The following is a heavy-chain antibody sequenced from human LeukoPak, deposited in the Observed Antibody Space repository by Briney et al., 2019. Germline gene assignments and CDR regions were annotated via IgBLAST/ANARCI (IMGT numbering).Heavy chain of an antibody. CDR1: GLTFDDYA. CDR3: AQDIGDFDVLTAYYGFDH. CDR2: ISADGDKT. D-gene: IGHD3-9*01. V-gene: IGHV3-43*02. J-gene: IGHJ4*02. Sequence: GGSLRLSCAAPGLTFDDYAMHWVRQAPGKGLEWVSLISADGDKTYYADSVKGRFTISRDDSKTSLYLQMNSLRTEDTALYYCAQDIGDFDVLTAYYGFDHWGPGTLVTVSS.